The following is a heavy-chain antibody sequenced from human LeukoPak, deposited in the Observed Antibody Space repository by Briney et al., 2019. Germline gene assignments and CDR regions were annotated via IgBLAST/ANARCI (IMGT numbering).Heavy chain of an antibody. Sequence: SYTLSLTCTFSCGSISSRSYYWRWIRGPPVKGLEWIGSVYYSWSTYYNPSLKIRVTIAVDTSKNQFSLKLSSVNAADKAVSYCARLIGVAGGDSVDPWGQGTLVTVSS. D-gene: IGHD6-19*01. CDR3: ARLIGVAGGDSVDP. CDR1: CGSISSRSYY. CDR2: VYYSWST. J-gene: IGHJ5*02. V-gene: IGHV4-39*01.